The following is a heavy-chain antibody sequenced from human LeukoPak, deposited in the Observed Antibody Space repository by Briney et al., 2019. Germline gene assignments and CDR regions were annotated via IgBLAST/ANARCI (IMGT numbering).Heavy chain of an antibody. J-gene: IGHJ5*02. CDR2: IKQDGSEK. V-gene: IGHV3-7*01. CDR1: GFILNSYW. D-gene: IGHD2-15*01. CDR3: VRILDASGGGSRYRWFDP. Sequence: QPGGSLRLSCAASGFILNSYWMSWVRQAPGKGLEWVANIKQDGSEKYYVDSVKGRFTISRDNAKNSLYLEMNSLRAEGTAMYYCVRILDASGGGSRYRWFDPWGQGTLVTVSS.